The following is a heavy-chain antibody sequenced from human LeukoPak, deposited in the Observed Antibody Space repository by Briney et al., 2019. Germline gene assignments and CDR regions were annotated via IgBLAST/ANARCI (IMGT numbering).Heavy chain of an antibody. J-gene: IGHJ4*02. CDR3: AKNSGSYDLHY. CDR1: GLTFSNYA. D-gene: IGHD1-26*01. Sequence: GGSRRLSCAASGLTFSNYAMRWVGQAPGKGLGWVSAISGSGGSTYYADSVKGRFTISRDNSKNTLYLQMNSLRAEDTAVYYCAKNSGSYDLHYWGQGTLVTVSS. V-gene: IGHV3-23*01. CDR2: ISGSGGST.